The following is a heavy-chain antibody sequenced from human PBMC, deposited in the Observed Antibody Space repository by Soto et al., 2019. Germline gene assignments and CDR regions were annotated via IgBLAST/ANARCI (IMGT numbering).Heavy chain of an antibody. CDR2: IYPGDSDT. D-gene: IGHD5-18*01. V-gene: IGHV5-51*01. J-gene: IGHJ6*02. CDR3: ARRNTAMGYYYYGMDV. Sequence: GESLKISCKGSGYSFTRYWIGWVRQMPGKGLEWMGIIYPGDSDTRYSPSFQGQVAISADKSISTAYLQWSSLKASDTAMYYCARRNTAMGYYYYGMDVWGQGTTVTVSS. CDR1: GYSFTRYW.